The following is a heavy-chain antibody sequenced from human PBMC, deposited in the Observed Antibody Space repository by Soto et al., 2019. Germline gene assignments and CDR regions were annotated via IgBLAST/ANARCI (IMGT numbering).Heavy chain of an antibody. V-gene: IGHV5-51*01. D-gene: IGHD6-13*01. CDR1: GYSFTTYW. CDR3: ARQAAAGKYYYAMDV. J-gene: IGHJ6*02. CDR2: IYPGDSDT. Sequence: EVQLVQSGAEVKKPGESLKISCKGSGYSFTTYWIGWVRQMPGKGLEGMVIIYPGDSDTRYSPSFQGQVTISADKSIYTAYLQWSSLTASDTAIYYCARQAAAGKYYYAMDVWGQGSMVTVSS.